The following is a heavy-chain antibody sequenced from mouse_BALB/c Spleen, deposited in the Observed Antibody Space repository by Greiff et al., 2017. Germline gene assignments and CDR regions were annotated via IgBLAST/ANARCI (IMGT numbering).Heavy chain of an antibody. CDR2: ISYSGST. V-gene: IGHV3-8*02. Sequence: EVQLQQSGPSLVKPSQTLSLTCSVTGDSITSAYWNWIRKFPGNKLEYMGYISYSGSTYYNPSLNSRISITRDTSKNQYYLQLNSVTTEDTATSYCARGGGSSPYAMGYWGEGTSVTVSS. CDR3: ARGGGSSPYAMGY. CDR1: GDSITSAY. D-gene: IGHD1-1*01. J-gene: IGHJ4*01.